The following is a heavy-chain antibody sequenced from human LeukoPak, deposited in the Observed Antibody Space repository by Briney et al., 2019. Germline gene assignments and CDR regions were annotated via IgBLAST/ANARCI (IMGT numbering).Heavy chain of an antibody. D-gene: IGHD3-22*01. CDR2: IYYSGST. V-gene: IGHV4-59*08. Sequence: SETLSLTRTVSGGSMSSYYWSWIRQPPGKGLEWIGYIYYSGSTNYNPSLKSRVTISVDTSKNQFSLKLSSVTAADTAVYYCARSDSSGYNWFDPWGQGTLVTVSS. CDR3: ARSDSSGYNWFDP. J-gene: IGHJ5*02. CDR1: GGSMSSYY.